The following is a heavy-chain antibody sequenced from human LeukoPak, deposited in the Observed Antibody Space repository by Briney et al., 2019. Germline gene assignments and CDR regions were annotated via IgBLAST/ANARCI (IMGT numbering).Heavy chain of an antibody. CDR3: ARGYYDFWSGYYSSHYFDY. CDR2: ISSSSSTI. J-gene: IGHJ4*02. D-gene: IGHD3-3*01. Sequence: GGSLRLSCAASGFTFSSYSMNWVRQAPGKGLEWVSYISSSSSTIYYADSVKGRFTISRDNAKNSLYLQMNSLRAEDTAVYYCARGYYDFWSGYYSSHYFDYWGQGTLVTVSS. V-gene: IGHV3-48*01. CDR1: GFTFSSYS.